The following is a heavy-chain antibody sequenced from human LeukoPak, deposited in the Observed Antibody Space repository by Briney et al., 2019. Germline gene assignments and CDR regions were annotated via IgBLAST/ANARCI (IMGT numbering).Heavy chain of an antibody. Sequence: VGSLRLSCAASGFTFSSYWMHWVRQAPGKGLVWVSRINSDGSSTSYADSVKGRFTISRDNAKNTLYLQMNSLRAEDTAVYYCASPSPLRFLDFGGQGTLVTVSS. D-gene: IGHD3-3*01. V-gene: IGHV3-74*01. CDR3: ASPSPLRFLDF. J-gene: IGHJ4*02. CDR2: INSDGSST. CDR1: GFTFSSYW.